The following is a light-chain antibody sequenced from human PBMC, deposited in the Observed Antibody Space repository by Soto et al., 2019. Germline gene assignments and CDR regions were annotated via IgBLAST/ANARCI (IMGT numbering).Light chain of an antibody. CDR2: GVS. CDR3: EQYNNWTIT. V-gene: IGKV3-15*01. CDR1: QSISSN. J-gene: IGKJ5*01. Sequence: EIVMTQSPATLSVSPGERATLSCRASQSISSNLAWYQQKPGQAPRLLIYGVSTRATGIPARFSGSGSGTECTLTIGSLQSEDFAVYYWEQYNNWTITFGQGTRLVIK.